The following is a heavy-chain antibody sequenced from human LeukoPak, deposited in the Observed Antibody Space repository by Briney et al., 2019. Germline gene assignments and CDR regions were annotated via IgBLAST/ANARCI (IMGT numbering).Heavy chain of an antibody. CDR2: IYHSGST. CDR1: GYSISSGYY. J-gene: IGHJ5*02. CDR3: ARAIGSWFDP. V-gene: IGHV4-38-2*02. Sequence: SETLSLTCTVSGYSISSGYYWGWIRQPPGKGLEWIGSIYHSGSTYYNPSLKSRVTISVDKSKNQFSLKLSSVTAADTAFYYCARAIGSWFDPWGQGTLVTVSS.